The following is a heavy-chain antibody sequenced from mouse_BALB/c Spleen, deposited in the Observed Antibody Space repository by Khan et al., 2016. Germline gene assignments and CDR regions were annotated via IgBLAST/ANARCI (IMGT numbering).Heavy chain of an antibody. Sequence: EVQLQESGGGLVQPGGSLKLSCAASGFDFSSYWMSWVRQGPGKGLEWIGEINPDSSTINYTPSLKDKFIISRDNAKNTLYLQMSKVRSEDTALXYGTGTHDYYPFAYWGQGTLVTVSA. J-gene: IGHJ3*01. CDR2: INPDSSTI. D-gene: IGHD2-13*01. V-gene: IGHV4-1*02. CDR1: GFDFSSYW. CDR3: TGTHDYYPFAY.